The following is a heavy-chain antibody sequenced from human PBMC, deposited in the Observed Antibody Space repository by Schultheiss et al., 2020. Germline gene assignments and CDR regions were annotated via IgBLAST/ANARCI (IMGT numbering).Heavy chain of an antibody. Sequence: GGSLRLSCAASGFTFSSYEMNWVRQAPGKGLEWVSSISSSSSYIYYADSVKGRFTISRDNAKNSLYLQMNSLRAEDTAVYYCATPNGEMATGWWDWGQGTLVTVSS. CDR2: ISSSSSYI. J-gene: IGHJ4*02. D-gene: IGHD5-24*01. CDR3: ATPNGEMATGWWD. V-gene: IGHV3-21*01. CDR1: GFTFSSYE.